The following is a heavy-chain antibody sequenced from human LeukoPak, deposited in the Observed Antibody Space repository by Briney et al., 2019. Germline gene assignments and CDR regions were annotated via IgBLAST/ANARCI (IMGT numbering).Heavy chain of an antibody. V-gene: IGHV3-53*01. J-gene: IGHJ3*02. CDR2: IYSDGNT. CDR3: ARDRRLLYFGELFHDAFDI. D-gene: IGHD3-10*01. CDR1: GFTVSSNY. Sequence: GGSLRLSCAASGFTVSSNYMNWVRQAPGKGLEWVSVIYSDGNTYYADSVKGRFTISRDNSKNTLYLQMNSLRAEDTAVYYCARDRRLLYFGELFHDAFDIWGQGAMVTVSS.